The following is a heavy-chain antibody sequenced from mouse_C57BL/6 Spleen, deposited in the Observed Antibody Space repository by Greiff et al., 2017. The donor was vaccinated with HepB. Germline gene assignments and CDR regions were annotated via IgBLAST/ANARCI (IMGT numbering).Heavy chain of an antibody. J-gene: IGHJ3*01. CDR2: IYPGSGST. CDR3: ARRPIYYGNFAWFAY. CDR1: GYTFTSYW. Sequence: QVQLQQSGAELVKPGASVKMSCKASGYTFTSYWITWVKQRPGQGLEWIGDIYPGSGSTNYNEKFKSKATLTVDTSSSTAYMQLSSLTSEDSAVYYCARRPIYYGNFAWFAYWGQGTLVTVSA. V-gene: IGHV1-55*01. D-gene: IGHD2-1*01.